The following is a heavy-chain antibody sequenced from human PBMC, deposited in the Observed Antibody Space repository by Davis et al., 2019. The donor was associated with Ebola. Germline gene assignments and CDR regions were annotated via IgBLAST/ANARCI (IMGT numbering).Heavy chain of an antibody. Sequence: SQTLSLTCAVYGGSFSGYYWSWLRQPPGKGLEWIGEINHSGSTNYNPSLKSRVTISVDTSKNQFSLKLSSVTAADTAVYYCARGDSYYDPSGYYAGPEAPDHWGQGTLVSVSS. CDR1: GGSFSGYY. CDR3: ARGDSYYDPSGYYAGPEAPDH. J-gene: IGHJ4*02. D-gene: IGHD3-22*01. V-gene: IGHV4-34*01. CDR2: INHSGST.